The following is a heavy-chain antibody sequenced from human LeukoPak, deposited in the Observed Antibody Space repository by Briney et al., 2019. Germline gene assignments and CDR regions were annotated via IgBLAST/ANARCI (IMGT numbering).Heavy chain of an antibody. V-gene: IGHV3-66*01. J-gene: IGHJ6*02. CDR2: IYSGGST. Sequence: GGSLRLSCTASGFTFSSSAITWVRQAPGKGLEWVSVIYSGGSTYYADSVKGRFIISRDNSKNSLFLQMNSLRAEDTAVYSCARGIAAAGHGMDVWGQGTTVTVSS. D-gene: IGHD6-13*01. CDR3: ARGIAAAGHGMDV. CDR1: GFTFSSSA.